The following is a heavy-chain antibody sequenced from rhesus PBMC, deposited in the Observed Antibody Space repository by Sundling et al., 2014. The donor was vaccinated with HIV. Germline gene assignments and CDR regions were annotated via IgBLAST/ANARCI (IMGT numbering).Heavy chain of an antibody. Sequence: EVKLVESGGGVVQPGGSLRLSCAGSGFTSEDYVMHWVRQAPGKGLEWVSGSFWSGESTGYADSVKGRFTISRDNAKNSLYLQMNRLRPEDTGFYYCAKSLLDPPSTPGYYGLDSWGQGVVVTVSS. CDR3: AKSLLDPPSTPGYYGLDS. CDR2: SFWSGEST. D-gene: IGHD1-38*01. CDR1: GFTSEDYV. J-gene: IGHJ6*01. V-gene: IGHV3-201*01.